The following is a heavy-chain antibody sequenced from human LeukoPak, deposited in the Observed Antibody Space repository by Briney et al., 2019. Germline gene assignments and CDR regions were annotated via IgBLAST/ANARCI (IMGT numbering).Heavy chain of an antibody. Sequence: PGGSLRLSCAGSGFTFSSYEMSWLRQAPGKGLEWVSYISTSGGTTYYADSVKGRFTISRDIAENSLYLQMNSLRGEDPAVYYCARVRGYYYMDVWGKGTTVTVSS. CDR1: GFTFSSYE. D-gene: IGHD3-10*01. CDR3: ARVRGYYYMDV. CDR2: ISTSGGTT. V-gene: IGHV3-48*03. J-gene: IGHJ6*03.